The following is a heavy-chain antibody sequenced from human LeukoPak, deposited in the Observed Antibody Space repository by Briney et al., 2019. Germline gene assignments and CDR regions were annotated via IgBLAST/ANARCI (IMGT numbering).Heavy chain of an antibody. V-gene: IGHV3-23*01. CDR1: GFTFSSYW. J-gene: IGHJ3*02. Sequence: GGSLRLSCAASGFTFSSYWMHWVRQAPGKGLEWVSAISGTGGSSYFADSVKGRFTISRDNSKNTLYLQMSSLRADDTAVYYCAKGLTDAFDIWGQGTMVTVSS. CDR3: AKGLTDAFDI. D-gene: IGHD3-16*01. CDR2: ISGTGGSS.